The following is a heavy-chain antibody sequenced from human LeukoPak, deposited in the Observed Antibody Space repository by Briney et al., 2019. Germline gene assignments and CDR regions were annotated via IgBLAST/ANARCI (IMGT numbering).Heavy chain of an antibody. Sequence: GGSLRLSCAASGFTFSSYEMNWVRQAPGKGLEWVSYISSSGSTIYYADSVKGRFTISRDNAKNSLYLQMNSLRAEDTAVYYCARYTSGYYYVGWDYWGQGSLVTVSS. J-gene: IGHJ4*02. D-gene: IGHD3-22*01. V-gene: IGHV3-48*03. CDR2: ISSSGSTI. CDR1: GFTFSSYE. CDR3: ARYTSGYYYVGWDY.